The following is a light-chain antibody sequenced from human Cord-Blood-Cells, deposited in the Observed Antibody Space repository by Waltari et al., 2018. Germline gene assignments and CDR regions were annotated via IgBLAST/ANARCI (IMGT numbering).Light chain of an antibody. J-gene: IGKJ3*01. CDR1: QSVSSSY. Sequence: EIVFTQSPGTLSLSPGERATLSCRASQSVSSSYLAWYQQKPGQAPRLLIYGASSRATGIPDRFSGSGSGTDFTLTINRLEPEDFAVYYCQQYGSSPPFGPGTKVDIK. CDR3: QQYGSSPP. V-gene: IGKV3-20*01. CDR2: GAS.